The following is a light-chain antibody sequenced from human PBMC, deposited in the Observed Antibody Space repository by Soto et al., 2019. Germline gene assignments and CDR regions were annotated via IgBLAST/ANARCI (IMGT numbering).Light chain of an antibody. J-gene: IGLJ1*01. Sequence: HSVLTQQRSASGTPGQGVSISCSGSSSNIGSNYVYWYQQLPGTAPKLLIYNNNQRPSGVPDRFSASKSGTSASLAIRGLRSDDEADYYCSSWDGSLSGYVFGAGTKVTVL. CDR3: SSWDGSLSGYV. V-gene: IGLV1-47*02. CDR2: NNN. CDR1: SSNIGSNY.